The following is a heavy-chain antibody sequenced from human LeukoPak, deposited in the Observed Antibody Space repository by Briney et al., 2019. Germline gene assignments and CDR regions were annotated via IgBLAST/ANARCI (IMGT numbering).Heavy chain of an antibody. D-gene: IGHD1-14*01. Sequence: GGSLRLSCAASGFTFSSYSMNWVRQAPGKGLEWVSVIYSDGSTYYADSVKGRFTISRDNSKNTLYLQMSSLRAEDTAVYYCAREITGAFDIWGQGTMVTVSS. CDR1: GFTFSSYS. V-gene: IGHV3-53*01. J-gene: IGHJ3*02. CDR3: AREITGAFDI. CDR2: IYSDGST.